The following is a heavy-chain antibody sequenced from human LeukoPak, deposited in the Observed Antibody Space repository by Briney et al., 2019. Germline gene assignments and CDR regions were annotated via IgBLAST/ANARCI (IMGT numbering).Heavy chain of an antibody. J-gene: IGHJ4*02. Sequence: GGSLRLSCAASGFTFSKYWMSWVRQAPGKGLEWVSSISSSSSYIYYADSVKGRFTISRDNAKNSLYLQMNSLRAEDTAVYYCARVGNDYDRSGYYSRAHYFDYWGQGTLVTVSS. V-gene: IGHV3-21*01. CDR2: ISSSSSYI. D-gene: IGHD3-22*01. CDR3: ARVGNDYDRSGYYSRAHYFDY. CDR1: GFTFSKYW.